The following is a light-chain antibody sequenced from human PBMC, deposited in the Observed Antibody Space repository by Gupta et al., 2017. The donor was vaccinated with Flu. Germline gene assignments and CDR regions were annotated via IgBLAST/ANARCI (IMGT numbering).Light chain of an antibody. CDR3: QQSDSAPIA. Sequence: DIQMTQSPSSLSASVGDRVTITCRASQSISNYLNWYQQKPGKAPKLLISDASTLQSGVPSRFSGSGSGTDFTLTISRLQPEDVATYFCQQSDSAPIAFGQGTQMEIK. CDR1: QSISNY. V-gene: IGKV1-39*01. CDR2: DAS. J-gene: IGKJ5*01.